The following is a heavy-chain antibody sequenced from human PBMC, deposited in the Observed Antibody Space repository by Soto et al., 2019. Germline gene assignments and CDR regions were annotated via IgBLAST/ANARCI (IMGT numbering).Heavy chain of an antibody. CDR2: IYWDDDE. V-gene: IGHV2-5*02. J-gene: IGHJ4*02. D-gene: IGHD5-12*01. CDR1: GFSLSTYGMG. Sequence: QITLKESGPTLVKPTQTPTLTCTFSGFSLSTYGMGVAWLRQPPGKALEWLALIYWDDDERYKPSLKNRLNITNDTSKNQVVLTMTNMGPVDTATYYCADSPSGEGYDRYFDYWGQGILVTVSS. CDR3: ADSPSGEGYDRYFDY.